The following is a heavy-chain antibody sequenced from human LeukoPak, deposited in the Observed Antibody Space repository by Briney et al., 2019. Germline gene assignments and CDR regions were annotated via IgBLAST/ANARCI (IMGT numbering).Heavy chain of an antibody. CDR2: IYYSGST. V-gene: IGHV4-31*03. CDR1: GGSITSGGYY. Sequence: SETLSLTCTVSGGSITSGGYYWSWIRQHPGKGLEWIGYIYYSGSTYYNPSLKSRVTISLDTSKNQFSLSLSSVTAADTAVYYCARLGGSSSYYYYYMDVWGKGTTVTVSS. J-gene: IGHJ6*03. D-gene: IGHD6-6*01. CDR3: ARLGGSSSYYYYYMDV.